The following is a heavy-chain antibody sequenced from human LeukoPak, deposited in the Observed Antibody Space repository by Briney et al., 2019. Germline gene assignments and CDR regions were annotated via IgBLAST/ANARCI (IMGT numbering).Heavy chain of an antibody. CDR2: IYTSGTT. CDR3: ARAPTGTGGWNWFDP. D-gene: IGHD1-1*01. V-gene: IGHV4-4*07. CDR1: GGSISSYY. J-gene: IGHJ5*02. Sequence: PSETLSLTCTVSGGSISSYYWSWIRQPAGKGLELIGRIYTSGTTNYNPSLKSRVTMSVDTSKNQFSLKLSSVTAADTTVYYCARAPTGTGGWNWFDPWGQGTLVTVSS.